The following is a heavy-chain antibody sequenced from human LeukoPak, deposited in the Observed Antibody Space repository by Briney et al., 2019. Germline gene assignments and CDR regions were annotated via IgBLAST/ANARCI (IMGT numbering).Heavy chain of an antibody. D-gene: IGHD6-19*01. V-gene: IGHV3-30-3*01. CDR2: ISYDGSNK. J-gene: IGHJ4*02. CDR1: GFTFSSYA. CDR3: ARETIAVAVYYFDY. Sequence: GGSLRLSCAASGFTFSSYAMHWVRQAPGKGLEWVAVISYDGSNKYYADSVKGRFTISRDNSKNTLYLQMNSLRAEDTAVYYCARETIAVAVYYFDYWGQGTLVTVSS.